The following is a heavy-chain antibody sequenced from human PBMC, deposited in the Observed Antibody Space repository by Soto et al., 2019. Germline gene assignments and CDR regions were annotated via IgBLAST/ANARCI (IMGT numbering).Heavy chain of an antibody. CDR1: GFTFSNYA. CDR2: ISGNGGTT. Sequence: EVQLVESGEGLVQPGGSLRLSCAASGFTFSNYAMHWVRQAPGKGVEYVSAISGNGGTTYYADSVKGRFTISRDNSKNTLYIQMGSLRAEDMAVYYCARGPSTVATWLDYWGQGTLVTVSS. V-gene: IGHV3-64*02. CDR3: ARGPSTVATWLDY. J-gene: IGHJ4*02. D-gene: IGHD4-17*01.